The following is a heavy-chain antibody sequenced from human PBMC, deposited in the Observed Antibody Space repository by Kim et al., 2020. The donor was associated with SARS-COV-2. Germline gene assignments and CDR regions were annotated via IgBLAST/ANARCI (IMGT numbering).Heavy chain of an antibody. CDR2: IDWDDDK. J-gene: IGHJ3*02. Sequence: SGPTLVNPTQTLTLTCTFSGFSLSTSGMCVSWIRQPPGKALEWLARIDWDDDKYYSTSLKTRLTISKDTSKNQVVLTMTNMDPVDTATYYCARIRFGEFESADAFDIWGQGTMVTVSS. V-gene: IGHV2-70*11. CDR1: GFSLSTSGMC. D-gene: IGHD3-10*01. CDR3: ARIRFGEFESADAFDI.